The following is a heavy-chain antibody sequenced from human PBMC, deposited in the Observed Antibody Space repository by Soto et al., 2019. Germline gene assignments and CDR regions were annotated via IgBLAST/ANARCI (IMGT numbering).Heavy chain of an antibody. D-gene: IGHD2-8*01. CDR1: GYSFTDYH. CDR2: INPKSGVT. V-gene: IGHV1-2*04. Sequence: KVSCKASGYSFTDYHIHWVRQAPGQGLEWLGRINPKSGVTSTAQKFQGWVTMTTDTSISTASMELTRLTSDDTAIYYCARGDSTDCSNSVCSFFYNHDMDVWGQGTTVTVSS. CDR3: ARGDSTDCSNSVCSFFYNHDMDV. J-gene: IGHJ6*02.